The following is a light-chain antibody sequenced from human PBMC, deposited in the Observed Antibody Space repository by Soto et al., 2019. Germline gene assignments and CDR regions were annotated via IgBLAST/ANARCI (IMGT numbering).Light chain of an antibody. V-gene: IGLV1-47*02. CDR3: AAWQDSLSGVM. Sequence: QSVLTQPPSASGTPGQRVTISCSGSRPSIGSNHVYWYQQLPGMAPKLLIYTNNQRPSGVPDRFSASKSGTSASLAISGLRSEDEADYYCAAWQDSLSGVMFGGGTKLTVL. CDR2: TNN. CDR1: RPSIGSNH. J-gene: IGLJ3*02.